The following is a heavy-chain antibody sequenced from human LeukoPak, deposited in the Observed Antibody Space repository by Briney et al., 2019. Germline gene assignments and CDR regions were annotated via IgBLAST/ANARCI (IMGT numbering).Heavy chain of an antibody. J-gene: IGHJ4*02. CDR1: GFTISSNY. CDR3: ASIAGVVNYY. D-gene: IGHD3-3*01. V-gene: IGHV3-53*01. Sequence: PGGSLTLTCAVSGFTISSNYMSWVRQAPGKGLEWVCDIYSGGSTYYKDSVKGRVTISRDKSKNKLYLKMNSVSAEDTAVYYCASIAGVVNYYWGQGTLVTGSS. CDR2: IYSGGST.